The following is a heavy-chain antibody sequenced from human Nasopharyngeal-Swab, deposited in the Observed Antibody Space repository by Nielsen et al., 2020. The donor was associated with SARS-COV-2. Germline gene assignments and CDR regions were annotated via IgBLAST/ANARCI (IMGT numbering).Heavy chain of an antibody. Sequence: GSVRAPCKASGYSLPIYGISWVRLAPGQGLAGLPWISAYKGNTYFAQKPQGRVSMTTDTPTSTAYMELRSLRSDDTAVYYCARLGHGDFWSGYYKVWYFDLWGRGTLVTVSS. CDR3: ARLGHGDFWSGYYKVWYFDL. V-gene: IGHV1-18*01. J-gene: IGHJ2*01. CDR1: GYSLPIYG. CDR2: ISAYKGNT. D-gene: IGHD3-3*01.